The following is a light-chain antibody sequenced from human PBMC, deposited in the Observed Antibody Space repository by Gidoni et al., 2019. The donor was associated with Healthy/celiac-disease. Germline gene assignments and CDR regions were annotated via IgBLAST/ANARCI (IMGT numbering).Light chain of an antibody. CDR2: AAS. Sequence: DIQMTQSPSSLSASVGDRVTITCRASQSLSSYLNWYQQKPGKAPKLQIYAASSLQSGVPSRFSGSGSGTDFTLTISSLQPEDFATYYCPQSYSTGTFXXXTKVEIK. V-gene: IGKV1-39*01. CDR1: QSLSSY. CDR3: PQSYSTGT. J-gene: IGKJ1*01.